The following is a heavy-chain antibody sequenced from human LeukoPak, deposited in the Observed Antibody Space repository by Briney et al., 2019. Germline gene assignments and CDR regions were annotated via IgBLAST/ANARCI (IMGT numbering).Heavy chain of an antibody. V-gene: IGHV3-30*03. D-gene: IGHD4-17*01. CDR2: ISYDGSNK. J-gene: IGHJ4*02. CDR1: GFTFSSYG. Sequence: GRTLRLSCAASGFTFSSYGMHWVRQAPGKGLEWVAVISYDGSNKYYADSVKGRFTISRDNSKNTLYLQMNSLRAEDTAVYYCARDRSYGSFDYWGQGTLVTVSS. CDR3: ARDRSYGSFDY.